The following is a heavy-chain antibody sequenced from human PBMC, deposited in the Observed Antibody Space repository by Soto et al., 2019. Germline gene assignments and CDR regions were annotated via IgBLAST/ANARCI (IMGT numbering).Heavy chain of an antibody. D-gene: IGHD2-2*01. J-gene: IGHJ6*02. Sequence: ASVKVSCKASGYTFTGYYMHWVRQAPGQGLEWMGWINPNSGGTNYAQRFQGWVTMTRDTSISTAYMELSRLRSEDTAVYYCARMLGYCSSTSCRAIGPDYYYGMDVWGQGTTVTVSS. CDR2: INPNSGGT. CDR1: GYTFTGYY. CDR3: ARMLGYCSSTSCRAIGPDYYYGMDV. V-gene: IGHV1-2*04.